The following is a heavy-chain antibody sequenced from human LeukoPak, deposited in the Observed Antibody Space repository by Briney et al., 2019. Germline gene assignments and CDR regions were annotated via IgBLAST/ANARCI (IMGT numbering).Heavy chain of an antibody. CDR1: GFIFSSYG. V-gene: IGHV3-23*01. CDR3: AKGSSGWPPRFDY. Sequence: GGSLRLSCGGSGFIFSSYGMSWVRQAPGKGLEWVSGISGSGLDTDYADSVKGRFTISRDNAKNSLYLQMNSLRAEDMALYYCAKGSSGWPPRFDYWGQGTLVTVSS. CDR2: ISGSGLDT. D-gene: IGHD6-19*01. J-gene: IGHJ4*02.